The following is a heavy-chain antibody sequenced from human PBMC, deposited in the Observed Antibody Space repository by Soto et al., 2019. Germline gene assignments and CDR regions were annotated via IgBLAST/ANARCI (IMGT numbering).Heavy chain of an antibody. J-gene: IGHJ6*02. V-gene: IGHV3-33*01. CDR1: GFPLSDYG. CDR3: ARELEYYDYFGLDV. D-gene: IGHD6-6*01. Sequence: QVQLVESGGGVVQPGKSLRLSCEVSGFPLSDYGMHWVRQAPGKGLEWVAVLWSDGANSFYAGSVMGRFTVSRDTSKNTLFLEVESLRGDDTRVYYCARELEYYDYFGLDVWGQGTTVIVSS. CDR2: LWSDGANS.